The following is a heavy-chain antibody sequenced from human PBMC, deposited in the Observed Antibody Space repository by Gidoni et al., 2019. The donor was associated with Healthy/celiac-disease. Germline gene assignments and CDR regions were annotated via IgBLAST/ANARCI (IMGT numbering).Heavy chain of an antibody. J-gene: IGHJ4*02. CDR2: IIPIFGTA. CDR1: GGTFSSYA. V-gene: IGHV1-69*01. Sequence: QVQLVQSGAEVKKPGSSVKVSCKASGGTFSSYAISWVRQAPGQGLEWMGGIIPIFGTATYAQKFQGRVTITADESTSTAYMELSSLRSEDTAVYYCASSPGDGYNFYFDYWGQGTLVTVSS. D-gene: IGHD5-12*01. CDR3: ASSPGDGYNFYFDY.